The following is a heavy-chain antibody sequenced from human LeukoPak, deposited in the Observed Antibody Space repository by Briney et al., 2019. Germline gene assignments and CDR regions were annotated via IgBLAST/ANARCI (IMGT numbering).Heavy chain of an antibody. CDR1: GGSISSSSYY. Sequence: PSETLSLTCTVSGGSISSSSYYWGWIRQPPGKGLEWIGSIYYSGSTYYNPSLKSRVTISVDTSKNQLSLKLSSVTAADTAVYYCARDSTEYYYDSSGYDAFDIWGQGTMVTVSS. J-gene: IGHJ3*02. V-gene: IGHV4-39*01. D-gene: IGHD3-22*01. CDR2: IYYSGST. CDR3: ARDSTEYYYDSSGYDAFDI.